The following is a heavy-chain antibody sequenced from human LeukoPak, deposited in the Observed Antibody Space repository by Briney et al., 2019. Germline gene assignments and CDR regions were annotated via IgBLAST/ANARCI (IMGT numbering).Heavy chain of an antibody. D-gene: IGHD3-9*01. J-gene: IGHJ4*02. CDR1: GFTFSSYW. CDR3: AKDKDDILTGYLDY. CDR2: IRYDGSNK. Sequence: GGSLRLSCAASGFTFSSYWMHWVRQAPGKGLEWVAFIRYDGSNKYYADSVKGRFTISRDNSKNTLYLQMNSLRAEDTAVYYCAKDKDDILTGYLDYWGQGTLVTVSS. V-gene: IGHV3-30*02.